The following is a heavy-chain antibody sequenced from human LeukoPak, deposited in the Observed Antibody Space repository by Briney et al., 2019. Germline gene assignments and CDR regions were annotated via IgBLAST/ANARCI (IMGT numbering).Heavy chain of an antibody. Sequence: GGSLRLSCATSGFTFSNSWMAWVPQAPGKGLEWVANINPDGSEEYYSDSMNGRFSISRDNAKNSVYLQMNSLGAEDTAVYYCARHVNYNRCDYWGQRTLGTVSS. CDR3: ARHVNYNRCDY. J-gene: IGHJ4*02. V-gene: IGHV3-7*01. CDR1: GFTFSNSW. CDR2: INPDGSEE. D-gene: IGHD5-24*01.